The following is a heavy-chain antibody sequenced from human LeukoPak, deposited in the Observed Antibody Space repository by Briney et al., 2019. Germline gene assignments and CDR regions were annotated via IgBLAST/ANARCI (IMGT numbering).Heavy chain of an antibody. CDR3: AREALGIVASGYFDY. CDR1: GFTFSSYA. Sequence: PGRSLRLSCVASGFTFSSYAMHWVRQAPGKGLEWVAVISYDGSNKYYADSVKGRFTISRDNSKNTLYLQMNSLRAEDTAVYYCAREALGIVASGYFDYWGQGTLVTVSS. CDR2: ISYDGSNK. J-gene: IGHJ4*02. V-gene: IGHV3-30-3*01. D-gene: IGHD1-26*01.